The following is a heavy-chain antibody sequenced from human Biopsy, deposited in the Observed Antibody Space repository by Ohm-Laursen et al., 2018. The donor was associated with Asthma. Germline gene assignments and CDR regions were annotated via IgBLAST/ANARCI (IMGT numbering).Heavy chain of an antibody. Sequence: TLSLTCSVSGDSITSGGCCWNWIRQHPGKGLEWIGYIHHSGTSYFNPSLKGRVSFSRDTSKNQFSLRLSSVTAADTAMYYCARIPRRSGSYFVDYWGQGTTVTVSS. D-gene: IGHD3-22*01. J-gene: IGHJ6*02. CDR1: GDSITSGGCC. CDR2: IHHSGTS. CDR3: ARIPRRSGSYFVDY. V-gene: IGHV4-31*03.